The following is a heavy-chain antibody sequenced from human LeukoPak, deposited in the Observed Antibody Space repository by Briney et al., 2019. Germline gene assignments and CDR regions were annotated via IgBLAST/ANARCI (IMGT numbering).Heavy chain of an antibody. V-gene: IGHV4-59*01. CDR3: ARTGPYYDFWSGYYD. Sequence: SETLSLTCTVSGGSISSYYWSWIRQPPGKGLEWIGYIYYSGSTNYNPSLKSRVTISVDTSKNQFSLKLSSVTAADTAVYYCARTGPYYDFWSGYYDWGQGTLVTVSS. CDR1: GGSISSYY. CDR2: IYYSGST. D-gene: IGHD3-3*01. J-gene: IGHJ4*02.